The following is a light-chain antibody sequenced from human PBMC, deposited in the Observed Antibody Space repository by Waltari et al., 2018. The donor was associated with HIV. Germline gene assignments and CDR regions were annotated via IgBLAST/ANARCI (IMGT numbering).Light chain of an antibody. Sequence: QSMLTQPPSVSAAPGQKVTISCSRSSSNLGNDFVSWYQHLPGAAPKLVICDNDNRPSGIPDRFSGSKSGASATLVITELQTGDEGDYYCGTWDSSLNAGVFGGGTKLTVL. J-gene: IGLJ3*02. CDR2: DND. CDR1: SSNLGNDF. V-gene: IGLV1-51*01. CDR3: GTWDSSLNAGV.